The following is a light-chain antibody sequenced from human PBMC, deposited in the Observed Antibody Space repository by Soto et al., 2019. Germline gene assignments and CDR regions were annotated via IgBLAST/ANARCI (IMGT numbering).Light chain of an antibody. Sequence: EIVLTQSPRTLSVSPGERATLSCRASQSVSSYLAWYQQKPGQAPRLLIYGASSRATGIPDRFSGSGSGTDFTLTISRLEPEDFAVYYCQQYGSSPITFGQGTRLEIK. J-gene: IGKJ5*01. CDR3: QQYGSSPIT. V-gene: IGKV3-20*01. CDR1: QSVSSY. CDR2: GAS.